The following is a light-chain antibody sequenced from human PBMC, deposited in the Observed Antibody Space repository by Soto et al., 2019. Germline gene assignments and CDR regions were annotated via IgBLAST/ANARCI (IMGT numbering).Light chain of an antibody. CDR2: GAS. CDR1: QSVSSN. CDR3: QQYNNWPPYT. Sequence: EIVMTQSPVTLSVSPGESATLSCRASQSVSSNLAWYQQNPGQAPRLLIYGASTRATGIPARFSGSGSGTEFTITISSLQSEDFAVYYCQQYNNWPPYTFGQGTKLEIK. J-gene: IGKJ2*01. V-gene: IGKV3-15*01.